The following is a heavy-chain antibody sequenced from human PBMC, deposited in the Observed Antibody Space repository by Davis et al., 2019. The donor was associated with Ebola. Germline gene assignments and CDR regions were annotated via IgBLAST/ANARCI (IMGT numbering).Heavy chain of an antibody. CDR2: INPNDGRT. J-gene: IGHJ4*02. CDR1: GYTFTGYY. Sequence: ASVKVSCKASGYTFTGYYMHWVRQAPGQGLEWMGMINPNDGRTIYAQRFKGRVTMTEDTSTDTAYMELSSLRSDDTAVYYCATYRWGGDLDYWGQGTLVTVSS. D-gene: IGHD3-16*01. CDR3: ATYRWGGDLDY. V-gene: IGHV1-46*01.